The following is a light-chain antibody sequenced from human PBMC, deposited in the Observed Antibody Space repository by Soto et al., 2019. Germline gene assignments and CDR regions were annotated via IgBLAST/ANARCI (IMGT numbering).Light chain of an antibody. V-gene: IGKV3-15*01. Sequence: EVVMTQSPATLSVSPGERATLSCRASESVRSYLAWYQQKPGQAPRLLIYGASTRATGIPARFSGSGSGTEFTLTISSLQSEDSAIYYCQQYNNWPPITFGQGTRLEIK. CDR1: ESVRSY. J-gene: IGKJ5*01. CDR3: QQYNNWPPIT. CDR2: GAS.